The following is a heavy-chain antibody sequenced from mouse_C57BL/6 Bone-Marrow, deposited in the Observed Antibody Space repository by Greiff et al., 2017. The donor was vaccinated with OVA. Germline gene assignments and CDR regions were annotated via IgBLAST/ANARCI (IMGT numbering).Heavy chain of an antibody. V-gene: IGHV1-61*01. D-gene: IGHD2-3*01. CDR2: IYPSDSET. CDR1: GYTFTSYW. CDR3: ARWLLPYYFDY. J-gene: IGHJ2*01. Sequence: VQLQQPGAELVRPGSSVKLSCKASGYTFTSYWMDWVKQRPGQGLEWIGNIYPSDSETHYNQKFKDKATLTVDKSSSTAYVQLSSLTSEDSAVYYCARWLLPYYFDYWGQGTTLTVSS.